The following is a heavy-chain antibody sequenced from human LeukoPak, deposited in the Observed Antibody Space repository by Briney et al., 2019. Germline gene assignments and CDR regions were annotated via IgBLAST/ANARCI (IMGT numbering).Heavy chain of an antibody. CDR3: ARALGRDGYNSWWYFDL. CDR1: GGTFTSYA. CDR2: IIPIFGTA. D-gene: IGHD5-24*01. V-gene: IGHV1-69*13. Sequence: SVKVSCKASGGTFTSYAISWVRQAPGQGLEWMGGIIPIFGTANYAQKFQGRVAITADESTSTAYMELSSLRSEDTAVYYCARALGRDGYNSWWYFDLWGRGTLVTVSS. J-gene: IGHJ2*01.